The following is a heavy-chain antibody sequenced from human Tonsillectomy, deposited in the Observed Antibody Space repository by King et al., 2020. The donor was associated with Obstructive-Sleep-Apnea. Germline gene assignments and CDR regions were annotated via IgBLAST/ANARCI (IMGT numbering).Heavy chain of an antibody. CDR1: GFTFSSYA. J-gene: IGHJ4*02. D-gene: IGHD3-9*01. V-gene: IGHV3-23*04. CDR2: ISGSGGST. Sequence: VQLVESGGGLVQPGGSLRLSCAASGFTFSSYAMSWVRQAPGKGLEWGSAISGSGGSTYYADSVKGRVTISRDNSKNTLSLQMNSLRVEDTAVYYCAKDTLRYFDWLLPGLNYWGQGTLVTVSS. CDR3: AKDTLRYFDWLLPGLNY.